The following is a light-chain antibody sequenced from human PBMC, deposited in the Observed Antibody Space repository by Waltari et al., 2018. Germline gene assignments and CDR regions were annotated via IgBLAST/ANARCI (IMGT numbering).Light chain of an antibody. CDR1: QSVTSSF. Sequence: IVLTQSPGTLSLSPGERATLSCTASQSVTSSFLAWYQQKPGQAPRLLISNTSNRAAGIPDRFSGSGSGTDFTLTISRLEPEDFAVYYCQHYGNSPELTFGGGTKVEI. CDR2: NTS. J-gene: IGKJ4*01. V-gene: IGKV3-20*01. CDR3: QHYGNSPELT.